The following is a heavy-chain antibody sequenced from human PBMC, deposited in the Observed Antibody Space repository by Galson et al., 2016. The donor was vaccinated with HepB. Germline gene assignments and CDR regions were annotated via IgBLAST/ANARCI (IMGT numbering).Heavy chain of an antibody. Sequence: SLRLSCAVSGFIFGDYWMAWVRQAPGKGLEWVANINQEGIETHYADSVKGRFTISRDNAQNSLYLHMSSLRADDTALYWCTRDGAVGATIYWYFDFWGRGTLVTVSS. CDR1: GFIFGDYW. CDR2: INQEGIET. J-gene: IGHJ2*01. V-gene: IGHV3-7*03. CDR3: TRDGAVGATIYWYFDF. D-gene: IGHD1-26*01.